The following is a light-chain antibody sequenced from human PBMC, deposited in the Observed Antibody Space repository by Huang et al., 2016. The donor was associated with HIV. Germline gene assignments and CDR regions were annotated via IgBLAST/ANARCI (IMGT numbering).Light chain of an antibody. V-gene: IGKV3-20*01. J-gene: IGKJ4*01. Sequence: EIVLTQSPGTLSLSPGGRATLSCRASQRVSGTYLAWYQQKPGQAPRLLIYGTSIRATGIPDRFSGSGSATDFTLTISRLEPEDFAVYYCQQYGTSPPSLTFGGGTKVEIK. CDR3: QQYGTSPPSLT. CDR1: QRVSGTY. CDR2: GTS.